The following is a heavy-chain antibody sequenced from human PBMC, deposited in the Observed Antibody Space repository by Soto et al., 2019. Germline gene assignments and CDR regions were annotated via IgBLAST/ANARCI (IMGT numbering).Heavy chain of an antibody. CDR3: ARHLYSSSSNYYYYYGMDV. V-gene: IGHV5-10-1*01. CDR1: GYSFTSYW. CDR2: IGPSDSYT. Sequence: GESLKISCKGSGYSFTSYWISWVRQMPGKGLEWMGRIGPSDSYTNYSPSFRGHVTISADKSISTAYLQWSSLKASDTAMYYCARHLYSSSSNYYYYYGMDVWGQGTTVTVSS. D-gene: IGHD6-6*01. J-gene: IGHJ6*02.